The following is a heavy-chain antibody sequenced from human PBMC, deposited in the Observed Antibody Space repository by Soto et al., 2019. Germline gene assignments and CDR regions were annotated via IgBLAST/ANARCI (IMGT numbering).Heavy chain of an antibody. J-gene: IGHJ6*03. V-gene: IGHV3-48*02. D-gene: IGHD3-16*01. CDR3: ARDLSLGSKWYYYMDV. CDR1: GFTISGNA. Sequence: EVQLVESGGGLVQPGGSLRLSCAASGFTISGNAMNWVRQAPGRGLAWVSYISSSSTNIHYADSVRGRFTISRDNSNISLHLQMNSLRDEDTAVYRCARDLSLGSKWYYYMDVGGKGTTVTVSS. CDR2: ISSSSTNI.